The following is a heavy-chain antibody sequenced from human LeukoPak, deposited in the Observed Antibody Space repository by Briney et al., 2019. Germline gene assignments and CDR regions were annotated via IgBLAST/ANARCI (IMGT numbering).Heavy chain of an antibody. CDR1: GFTFSSYA. V-gene: IGHV3-23*01. Sequence: GGSLRLSCAASGFTFSSYAMNWVRQAPGKGLEWVSGISGGGANTYYADSVKGRFTISRDNSKNTLYLQMNSLRAEDTAVYYCAKGPAKGSPYYFDYCGQGTLVTVSS. CDR2: ISGGGANT. CDR3: AKGPAKGSPYYFDY. D-gene: IGHD4/OR15-4a*01. J-gene: IGHJ4*02.